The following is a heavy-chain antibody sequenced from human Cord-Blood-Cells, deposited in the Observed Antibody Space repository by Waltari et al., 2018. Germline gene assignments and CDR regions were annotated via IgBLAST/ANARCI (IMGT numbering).Heavy chain of an antibody. D-gene: IGHD7-27*01. CDR1: GYTFTGYY. Sequence: QVQLVQSGAEVKKPGASVKVSCKASGYTFTGYYMHWVRQAPGQGLEWMGRINPNSGGTNYAQKFQGRVTMTKDTTISTAYMGLSRLRSDDTAVYYCARATMGIKDAFDIWGQGTMVTVSS. CDR2: INPNSGGT. CDR3: ARATMGIKDAFDI. J-gene: IGHJ3*02. V-gene: IGHV1-2*06.